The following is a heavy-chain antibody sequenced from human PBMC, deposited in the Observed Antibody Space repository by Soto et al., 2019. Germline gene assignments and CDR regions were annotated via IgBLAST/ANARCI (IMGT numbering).Heavy chain of an antibody. D-gene: IGHD2-2*01. V-gene: IGHV5-51*01. Sequence: GESLKISCKGSGYSFTSYWIGWVRQMPGKGLEWMEIIYPGDSDTRYSPSFQGQVTISADKSISTAYLQWSSLKASDTAMYYCARSYCSSTSCYGGDDAFDIWGQGTMVTVSS. CDR1: GYSFTSYW. CDR2: IYPGDSDT. CDR3: ARSYCSSTSCYGGDDAFDI. J-gene: IGHJ3*02.